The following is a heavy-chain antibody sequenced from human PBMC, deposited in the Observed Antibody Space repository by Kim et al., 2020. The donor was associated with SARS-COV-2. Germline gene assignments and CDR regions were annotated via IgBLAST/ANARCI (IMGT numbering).Heavy chain of an antibody. D-gene: IGHD2-2*01. CDR2: IWYDGSNK. J-gene: IGHJ4*02. Sequence: GGSLRLSCAASGFTFSSYGMHWVRQAPGKGLEWVAVIWYDGSNKYYADSVKGRFTISRDNSKNTLYLQMNSLRAEDTAVYYCAKVGPALGGPAAWAYFDYWGQGTLVTVSS. CDR3: AKVGPALGGPAAWAYFDY. CDR1: GFTFSSYG. V-gene: IGHV3-33*06.